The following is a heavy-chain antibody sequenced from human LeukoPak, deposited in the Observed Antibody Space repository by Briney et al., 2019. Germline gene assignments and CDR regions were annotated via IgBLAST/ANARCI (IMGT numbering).Heavy chain of an antibody. Sequence: GGSLRLSCAASGFTFSSYWMHWVRQAPGKGLVWVSRINNDGSNTNYADSVKGRFTISRDNAKNTLYLQMNSLRAEDTAVYYCARAPPRYDYWGQGTLVTVPS. CDR2: INNDGSNT. D-gene: IGHD3-9*01. CDR3: ARAPPRYDY. CDR1: GFTFSSYW. J-gene: IGHJ4*02. V-gene: IGHV3-74*01.